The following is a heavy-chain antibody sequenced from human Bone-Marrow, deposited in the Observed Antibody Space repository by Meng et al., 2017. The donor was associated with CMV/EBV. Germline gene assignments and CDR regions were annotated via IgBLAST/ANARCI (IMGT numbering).Heavy chain of an antibody. CDR1: GGTFSRYA. V-gene: IGHV1-69*10. J-gene: IGHJ6*02. CDR2: IIPMLHMS. CDR3: ARGGTNYYYYDVDV. Sequence: SVKVSCKASGGTFSRYAISWVRQAPGQGLEWVGGIIPMLHMSTYAQKFQGRVTITADKSTSTAYMELSRLRSDDTAVYFCARGGTNYYYYDVDVWGQGTTVTVSS.